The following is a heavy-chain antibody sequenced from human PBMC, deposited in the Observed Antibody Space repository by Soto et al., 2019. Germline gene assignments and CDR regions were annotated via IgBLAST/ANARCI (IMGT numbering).Heavy chain of an antibody. CDR3: ARATRTGTTGYYYGMDV. CDR2: IYYSGST. D-gene: IGHD1-7*01. J-gene: IGHJ6*02. Sequence: SETLSLTCTVSGGSISSYYWSWIRQPPGKGLEWIGYIYYSGSTNYNPSLKSRGTISEVTSKNQFSLKLSSVTAADTAVYYCARATRTGTTGYYYGMDVWGQGTTVTVSS. CDR1: GGSISSYY. V-gene: IGHV4-59*01.